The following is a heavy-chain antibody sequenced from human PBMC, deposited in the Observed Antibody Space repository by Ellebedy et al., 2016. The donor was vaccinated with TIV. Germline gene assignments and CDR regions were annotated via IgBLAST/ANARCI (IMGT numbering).Heavy chain of an antibody. J-gene: IGHJ3*02. CDR3: ARDDYYDSSGYRAFDI. Sequence: MPSETLSLTCTVSGGSISSGGYYWSWIRQHPGKGLEWIGYIYYSGSTYYNPSLKSRVTISVDTSKNQFSLKLSSVTAADTAVYYCARDDYYDSSGYRAFDIWGQGTMVTVSS. V-gene: IGHV4-31*03. CDR2: IYYSGST. D-gene: IGHD3-22*01. CDR1: GGSISSGGYY.